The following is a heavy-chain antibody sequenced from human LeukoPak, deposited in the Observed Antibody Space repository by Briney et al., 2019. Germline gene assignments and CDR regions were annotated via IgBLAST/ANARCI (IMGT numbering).Heavy chain of an antibody. D-gene: IGHD6-13*01. CDR3: AKDGGSIAAAGTPSPHFHFDS. Sequence: GGSLRLSCAASGVTFSRYAMSWVRQAPGKGLEWVSVISGSGGTTNYADSVKGRFTISRDNSKNTLYLQMNSLRAEDTALYYCAKDGGSIAAAGTPSPHFHFDSGAREPWPPSPQ. CDR2: ISGSGGTT. V-gene: IGHV3-23*01. J-gene: IGHJ4*02. CDR1: GVTFSRYA.